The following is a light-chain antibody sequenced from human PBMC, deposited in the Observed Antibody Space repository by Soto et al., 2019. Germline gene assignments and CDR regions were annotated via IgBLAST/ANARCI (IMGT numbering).Light chain of an antibody. J-gene: IGKJ1*01. CDR3: QQYNSYSCT. Sequence: DIQMTQSPSTLSASLGDRVTLTCRASQSISNWLAWYQQKPGKAPKLLIYDASSWESGVPSRFSGSRSGTEFTLTISSLQPDDFATYYCQQYNSYSCTFGQGTKVDIK. CDR1: QSISNW. CDR2: DAS. V-gene: IGKV1-5*01.